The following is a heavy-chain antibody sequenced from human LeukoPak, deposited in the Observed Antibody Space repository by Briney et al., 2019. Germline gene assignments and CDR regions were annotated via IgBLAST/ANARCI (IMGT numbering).Heavy chain of an antibody. Sequence: GGSLRLSCAASGFTFSSYAMSWVRQAPGKGLEWVSAISGRGGSTYYADSVKGRFTISRDNSKNTLYLQMNSLRAEDTAVYYCAKGSGYYDFWSGYYDYWGQGTLVTVSS. V-gene: IGHV3-23*01. CDR3: AKGSGYYDFWSGYYDY. D-gene: IGHD3-3*01. CDR2: ISGRGGST. CDR1: GFTFSSYA. J-gene: IGHJ4*02.